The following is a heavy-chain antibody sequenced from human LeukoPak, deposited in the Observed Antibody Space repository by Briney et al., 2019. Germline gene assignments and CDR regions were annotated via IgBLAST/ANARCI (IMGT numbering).Heavy chain of an antibody. Sequence: GGSLRLSCAASGFTFSNHGMNWVRQAPGKGLEWVSGISPGGDITYYADSVQGWFTISRDNSKNTVYLQMNSLRAEDTAVYFCAKDDAWERYQHWGQGTLVTVSS. V-gene: IGHV3-23*01. D-gene: IGHD1-26*01. CDR3: AKDDAWERYQH. CDR2: ISPGGDIT. J-gene: IGHJ1*01. CDR1: GFTFSNHG.